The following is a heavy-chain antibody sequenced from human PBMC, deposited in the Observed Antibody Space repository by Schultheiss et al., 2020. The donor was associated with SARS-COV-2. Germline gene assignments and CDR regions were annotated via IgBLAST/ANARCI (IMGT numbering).Heavy chain of an antibody. CDR3: ARGRRDYYDKSGPFYYYYMDV. V-gene: IGHV1-8*01. CDR2: MNPNSGNT. CDR1: GYTFTSYD. J-gene: IGHJ6*03. D-gene: IGHD3-22*01. Sequence: ASVKVSCKASGYTFTSYDINWVRQATGQGLEWMGWMNPNSGNTGYAQKFQGRVTMTRNTSISTAYMELSSLRSEDTAVYYCARGRRDYYDKSGPFYYYYMDVWGKGTTVTVSS.